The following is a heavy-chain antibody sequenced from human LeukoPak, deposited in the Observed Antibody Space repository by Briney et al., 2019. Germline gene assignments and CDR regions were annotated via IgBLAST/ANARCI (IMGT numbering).Heavy chain of an antibody. CDR3: ATSPGSGSYYNVKFGY. Sequence: ASVKVSCKASGYTFTSYYMHWLRQAPGQGLEWMGWINPDSGGTNYAQKFQGRVTMTRDTSISTAYMELSRLRSDDTAVYYCATSPGSGSYYNVKFGYWGQGTLVTVSS. V-gene: IGHV1-2*02. D-gene: IGHD3-10*01. CDR2: INPDSGGT. J-gene: IGHJ4*02. CDR1: GYTFTSYY.